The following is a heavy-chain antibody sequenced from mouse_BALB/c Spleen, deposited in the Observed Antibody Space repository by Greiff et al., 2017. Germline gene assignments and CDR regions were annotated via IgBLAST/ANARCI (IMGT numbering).Heavy chain of an antibody. J-gene: IGHJ1*01. V-gene: IGHV1-77*01. CDR2: IYPGSGST. Sequence: QVQLQQSGPELVKPGASVKMSCKASGYTFTDYVISWVKQRTGQGLEWIGEIYPGSGSTYYNEKFKGKATLTADKSSSTAYMQLSSLTSEDSAVYYCARVLRWYFDVWGAGTTVTVSS. CDR3: ARVLRWYFDV. D-gene: IGHD2-12*01. CDR1: GYTFTDYV.